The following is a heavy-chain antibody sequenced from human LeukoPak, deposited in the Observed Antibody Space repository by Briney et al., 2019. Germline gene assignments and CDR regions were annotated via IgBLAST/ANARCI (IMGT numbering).Heavy chain of an antibody. CDR2: TYYRSKWYN. D-gene: IGHD6-13*01. CDR3: ARAPGSSWAAYGMDV. J-gene: IGHJ6*02. CDR1: GDSVSNKNTA. Sequence: SQTLSLTCAISGDSVSNKNTAWNWIRQSPSRGLEWLGRTYYRSKWYNDYAVSVKSRITINPDTSKNQFSLQLNSVTSEDTAVYYCARAPGSSWAAYGMDVWGQGTTVTVSS. V-gene: IGHV6-1*01.